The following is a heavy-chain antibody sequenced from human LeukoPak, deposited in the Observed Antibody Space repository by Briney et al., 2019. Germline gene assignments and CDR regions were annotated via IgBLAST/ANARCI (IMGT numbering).Heavy chain of an antibody. D-gene: IGHD7-27*01. V-gene: IGHV3-23*01. CDR2: MSGSGAST. Sequence: GGSLRLSCAASGFTFSSYAMSWVRQAPGKGLEWVSGMSGSGASTYYADSVKGRSTISRDNSRNTLYLQMNSLRVDDTAVYYCAKGRRALITWVDYWGQGILVTVSS. J-gene: IGHJ4*02. CDR3: AKGRRALITWVDY. CDR1: GFTFSSYA.